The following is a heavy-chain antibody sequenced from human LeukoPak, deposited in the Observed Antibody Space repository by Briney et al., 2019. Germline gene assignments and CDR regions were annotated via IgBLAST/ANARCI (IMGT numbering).Heavy chain of an antibody. Sequence: SVKVSCKASGYTFTSYGISWVRQSPGQGLEWMGRIIPILGIANYAQKFQGRVTITADKSTSTAYMELSSLRSEDTAVYYCARELVVTAGRIDFDYWGQGTLVTVSS. CDR3: ARELVVTAGRIDFDY. V-gene: IGHV1-69*04. D-gene: IGHD2-21*02. CDR2: IIPILGIA. J-gene: IGHJ4*02. CDR1: GYTFTSYG.